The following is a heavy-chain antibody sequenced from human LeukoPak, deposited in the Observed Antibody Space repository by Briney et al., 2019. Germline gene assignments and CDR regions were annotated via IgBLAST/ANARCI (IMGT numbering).Heavy chain of an antibody. CDR2: IYHSGST. D-gene: IGHD1-1*01. Sequence: PSETLSLTCTVSGGSISSGGYYWSWIRQPPGKGLEWIGYIYHSGSTYYDPSLKSRVTISVDRSKNQFSLKLSSVTAADTAVYYCARDSWGFLEPTGYFDYWGQGTLVTVSS. CDR1: GGSISSGGYY. CDR3: ARDSWGFLEPTGYFDY. J-gene: IGHJ4*01. V-gene: IGHV4-30-2*01.